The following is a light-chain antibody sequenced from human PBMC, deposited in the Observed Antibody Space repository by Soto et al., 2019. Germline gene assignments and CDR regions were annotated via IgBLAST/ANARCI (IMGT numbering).Light chain of an antibody. V-gene: IGKV3-15*01. CDR3: QQYIRWPLT. CDR2: GAS. J-gene: IGKJ4*01. Sequence: EIVMTHSPATLSVSPGERATLSCRASQSVSSNLAWYQQKPGQAPSLLIYGASTRATGTPARFSGSGSGTGFTLTISSLQSEDFAVYYCQQYIRWPLTFGGGTKVDIK. CDR1: QSVSSN.